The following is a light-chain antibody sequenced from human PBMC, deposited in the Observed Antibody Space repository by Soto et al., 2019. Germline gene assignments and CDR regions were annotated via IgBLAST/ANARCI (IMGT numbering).Light chain of an antibody. V-gene: IGLV2-8*01. CDR2: EVN. CDR3: SSYAGINNLGV. CDR1: SSDVGGYNY. J-gene: IGLJ1*01. Sequence: QSALTQPPSASGSPGQSVTISCTGTSSDVGGYNYVSWYQQHPGKAPKLMIFEVNKRPSGVPDRCSGSKSGNTASLTVSGLQAEDEDDYYCSSYAGINNLGVFGTGTKVTVL.